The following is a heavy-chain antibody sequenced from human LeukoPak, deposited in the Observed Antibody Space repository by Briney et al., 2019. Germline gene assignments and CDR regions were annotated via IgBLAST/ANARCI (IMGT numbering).Heavy chain of an antibody. J-gene: IGHJ4*02. V-gene: IGHV3-23*01. CDR2: LSGGGGST. CDR3: AKDLRSGYDSPVDY. Sequence: PGGSLRLSCAASGFTFSSYAMNWFRKAPGKGLEWFSGLSGGGGSTYYADSVKGRFTISRDNSKNTLYLQMNSLRVEDTAVYYCAKDLRSGYDSPVDYWGQGTLVTVSS. CDR1: GFTFSSYA. D-gene: IGHD5-12*01.